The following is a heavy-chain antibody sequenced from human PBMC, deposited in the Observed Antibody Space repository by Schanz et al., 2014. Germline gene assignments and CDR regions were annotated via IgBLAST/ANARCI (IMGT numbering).Heavy chain of an antibody. CDR1: GFGFSSYS. Sequence: VQLVESGGGLIQPGGSLRLSCAASGFGFSSYSMNWVRQAPGKGLEWVSAISGGGGSTYYADSVKGRFTISRDNSKNTLYLQMNSLRPEDTAVYYCAKYRGYYRVSGSYRELEYWGQGTLVTVSS. CDR2: ISGGGGST. J-gene: IGHJ4*02. D-gene: IGHD3-10*01. V-gene: IGHV3-23*04. CDR3: AKYRGYYRVSGSYRELEY.